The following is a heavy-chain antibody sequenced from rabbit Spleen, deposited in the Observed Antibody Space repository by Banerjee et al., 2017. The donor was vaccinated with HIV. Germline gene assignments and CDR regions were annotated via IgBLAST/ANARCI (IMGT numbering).Heavy chain of an antibody. CDR2: IYAGSSVSI. Sequence: QEQLVESGGGLVQPEGSLTLTCTASGFSFSSSYYMCWVRQAPGKGLEWIACIYAGSSVSIYYAKWAKGRFTSSKTSTTVTLQMTSLTAADTATYFCARDLVAVIGWNFSLWGPGTLVTVS. CDR3: ARDLVAVIGWNFSL. J-gene: IGHJ4*01. V-gene: IGHV1S45*01. CDR1: GFSFSSSYY. D-gene: IGHD1-1*01.